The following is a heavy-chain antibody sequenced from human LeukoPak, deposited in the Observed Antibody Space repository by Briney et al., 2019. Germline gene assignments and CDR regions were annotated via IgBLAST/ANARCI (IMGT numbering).Heavy chain of an antibody. CDR2: ISSSGSTI. Sequence: GGSLRLSCAASGFXFSSYEMNWVRQAPGKGLEWISHISSSGSTIYYVDSVKGRFTISRDNAKNSLNLQMNSLRAEDTAVYYCARGYNLGYWGQGSLVTVSS. V-gene: IGHV3-48*03. CDR3: ARGYNLGY. CDR1: GFXFSSYE. D-gene: IGHD5-24*01. J-gene: IGHJ4*02.